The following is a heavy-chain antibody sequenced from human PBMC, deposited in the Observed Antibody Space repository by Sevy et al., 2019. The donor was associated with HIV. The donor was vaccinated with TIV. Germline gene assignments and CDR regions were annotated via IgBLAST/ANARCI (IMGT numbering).Heavy chain of an antibody. J-gene: IGHJ4*02. CDR1: GFTFGDYA. D-gene: IGHD3-22*01. CDR3: AKEGGGYNYDSSGLFDY. V-gene: IGHV3-23*01. CDR2: ISGSGYST. Sequence: GGSLRLSCTASGFTFGDYAMSWFRQAPGKGLEWVSGISGSGYSTYYADSVKGRFTISRDNSKNTLYLQMNSLRAEDTAVYYCAKEGGGYNYDSSGLFDYWGQGTLVTVSS.